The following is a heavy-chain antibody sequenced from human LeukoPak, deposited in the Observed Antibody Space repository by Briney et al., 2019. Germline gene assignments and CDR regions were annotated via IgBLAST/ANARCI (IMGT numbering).Heavy chain of an antibody. CDR2: INHSGST. D-gene: IGHD6-19*01. Sequence: PSETLSLTCAVYGGSFSGYYWSWIRQPPGKGLEWIGEINHSGSTNYNPSLKSRVTISVNTSKNQFSLKLSSVTAADTAVYYCARVIAVAGTNWFDPWAREPWSPSPQ. J-gene: IGHJ5*02. CDR1: GGSFSGYY. CDR3: ARVIAVAGTNWFDP. V-gene: IGHV4-34*01.